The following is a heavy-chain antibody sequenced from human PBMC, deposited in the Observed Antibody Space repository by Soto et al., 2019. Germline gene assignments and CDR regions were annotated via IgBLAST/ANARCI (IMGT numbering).Heavy chain of an antibody. V-gene: IGHV3-30*18. CDR1: GFTLSSYG. CDR3: AKSLLWSEYYYGMDV. D-gene: IGHD3-16*01. CDR2: ISYDGSNK. J-gene: IGHJ6*02. Sequence: HPGGSLRLSCAASGFTLSSYGMHWVRQAPGKGLEWVAVISYDGSNKYYADSVKGRFTISRDNSKNTLYLQMNSLRAEDTAVYYCAKSLLWSEYYYGMDVWGQGTTVTVSS.